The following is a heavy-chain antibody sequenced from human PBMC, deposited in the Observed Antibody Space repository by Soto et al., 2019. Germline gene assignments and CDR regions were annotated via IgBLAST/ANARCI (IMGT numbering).Heavy chain of an antibody. CDR3: ARDPGGHYCTSTSCLYFFDH. Sequence: EVQLLESGGALVQPGGSLSLSCAASGFTFSNHAMNWVRQAPGKGLAWVSTISDSSSTYYADSVKGRFTISSDNSKNTLYLHMNSLRAEDTAVYYCARDPGGHYCTSTSCLYFFDHWGQGTLVIVSS. CDR1: GFTFSNHA. D-gene: IGHD2-2*01. V-gene: IGHV3-23*01. J-gene: IGHJ4*02. CDR2: ISDSSST.